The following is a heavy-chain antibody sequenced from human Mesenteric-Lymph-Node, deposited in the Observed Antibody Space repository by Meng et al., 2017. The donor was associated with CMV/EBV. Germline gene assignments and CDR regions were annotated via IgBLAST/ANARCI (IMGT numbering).Heavy chain of an antibody. CDR3: ARVPGEGSWFDP. Sequence: SGVTFSDHYMDWVRQAPGKGLEWVGRIRNKANSYSTEYAASVRGRFAVSRDDSKNSLYLQMNSLKTEDTAVYYCARVPGEGSWFDPWGQGTLVTVSS. CDR2: IRNKANSYST. V-gene: IGHV3-72*01. J-gene: IGHJ5*02. CDR1: GVTFSDHY. D-gene: IGHD3-16*01.